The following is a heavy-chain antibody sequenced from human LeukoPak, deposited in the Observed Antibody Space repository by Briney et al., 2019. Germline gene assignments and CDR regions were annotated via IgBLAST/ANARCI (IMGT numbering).Heavy chain of an antibody. CDR2: INPNSGGT. V-gene: IGHV1-2*02. CDR3: ARDHAAADAFDI. J-gene: IGHJ3*02. D-gene: IGHD6-13*01. CDR1: GYTFTGYY. Sequence: ASVKVSCKASGYTFTGYYMHWVRQAPGQGLEWMGWINPNSGGTNYAQKFQGRVTMTRDTSIGTAYMELSRLRSDDTAVYYCARDHAAADAFDIWGQGTMVTVSS.